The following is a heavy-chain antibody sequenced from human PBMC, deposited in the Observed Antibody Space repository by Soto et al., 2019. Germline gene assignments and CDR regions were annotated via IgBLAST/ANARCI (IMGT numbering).Heavy chain of an antibody. D-gene: IGHD4-17*01. CDR3: ARHGERTIRSLNWFDP. CDR1: GDSISSGGFS. Sequence: SETLSLTCAVSGDSISSGGFSWSWIRQPPGKGLEWIGYIYYSGTTYYNPSLKSRVTISVDTSKNQFSLKLSSVTAADTAVYYCARHGERTIRSLNWFDPRGQGTLVTVSS. V-gene: IGHV4-30-2*03. CDR2: IYYSGTT. J-gene: IGHJ5*02.